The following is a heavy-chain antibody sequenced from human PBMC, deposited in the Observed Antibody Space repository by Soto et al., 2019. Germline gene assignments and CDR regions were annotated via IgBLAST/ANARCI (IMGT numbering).Heavy chain of an antibody. CDR3: ARAYDSSGYYQKYYFDY. CDR1: GFTVSSNY. J-gene: IGHJ4*02. D-gene: IGHD3-22*01. Sequence: AGGSLRLSCAASGFTVSSNYMSWVRQAPGKGLEWVSVIYSGGSTYYADSVKGRFTISRDNSKNTLYLQMNSLRAEDTAVYYCARAYDSSGYYQKYYFDYWGQGTLVTVSS. CDR2: IYSGGST. V-gene: IGHV3-53*01.